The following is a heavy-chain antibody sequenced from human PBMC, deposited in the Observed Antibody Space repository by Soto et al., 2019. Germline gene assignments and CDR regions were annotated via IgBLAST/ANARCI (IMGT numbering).Heavy chain of an antibody. V-gene: IGHV3-23*04. D-gene: IGHD2-15*01. Sequence: DVNLVQSGGGSAQPGGSLRLSCATSGFTFSTYAMTWVRQVPGRGLQWVSTILPDETGFYTISVKGRFTISRDNYRGIVYLQMNDLLVEDAAIYYCAKYRLPTSGQRFYFDSWGQGSLVTVSS. J-gene: IGHJ4*02. CDR3: AKYRLPTSGQRFYFDS. CDR1: GFTFSTYA. CDR2: ILPDETG.